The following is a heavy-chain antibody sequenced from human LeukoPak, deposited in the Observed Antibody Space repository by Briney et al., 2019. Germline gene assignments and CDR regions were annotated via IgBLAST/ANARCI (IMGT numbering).Heavy chain of an antibody. CDR1: GFTVSSNY. V-gene: IGHV3-66*03. Sequence: GGPLRLSCAASGFTVSSNYMSWVRQAPGKGLEWVSAIYSCGSTYYADSVKGRFTISRDNSKNTLYLQMNSLRAEDTAVYYCARDLRNGLANCGGDWGLFDPWGQGTLVTVSS. D-gene: IGHD2-21*02. CDR3: ARDLRNGLANCGGDWGLFDP. CDR2: IYSCGST. J-gene: IGHJ5*02.